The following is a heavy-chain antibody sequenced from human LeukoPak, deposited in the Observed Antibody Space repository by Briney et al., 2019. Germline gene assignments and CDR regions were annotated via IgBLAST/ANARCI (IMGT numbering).Heavy chain of an antibody. J-gene: IGHJ4*02. D-gene: IGHD2-2*01. CDR2: IIPIFGTA. CDR3: ARNRRTLGYCSSTSCQPGFFDY. Sequence: SVKVSCKASGGTFISYAISWVRQAPGQGLGWMGGIIPIFGTANYAQKFQGRVTITADESTSTAYMELRSLRSEDTAVYYCARNRRTLGYCSSTSCQPGFFDYWGQGTLVTVSS. V-gene: IGHV1-69*01. CDR1: GGTFISYA.